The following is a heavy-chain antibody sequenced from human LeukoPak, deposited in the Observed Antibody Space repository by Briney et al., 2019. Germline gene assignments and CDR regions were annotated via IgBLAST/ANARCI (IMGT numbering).Heavy chain of an antibody. CDR2: IIPIFGTA. CDR3: AKGGDTAMADTRKPFDY. CDR1: GGTFSSYA. V-gene: IGHV1-69*13. Sequence: SVKVSFKASGGTFSSYAISWVRQAPGQGLEWMGGIIPIFGTANYAHKFQGRVTITADEATSTAYMELSSLRSEDTAVYYCAKGGDTAMADTRKPFDYWGQGTLVTVSS. D-gene: IGHD5-18*01. J-gene: IGHJ4*02.